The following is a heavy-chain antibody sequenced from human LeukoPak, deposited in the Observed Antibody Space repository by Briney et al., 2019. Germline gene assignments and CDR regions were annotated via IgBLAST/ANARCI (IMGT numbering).Heavy chain of an antibody. CDR3: ARAAGHAGSPYYYYYYGMDV. Sequence: PSETLSLTCAVYGGSFSGYYWSWIRQPPGKGLEWIGEINHSGSTNYNPSLKSRVTISVDTSKNQFSLKLSSVTAADTAVYYCARAAGHAGSPYYYYYYGMDVWGKGTTATVSS. D-gene: IGHD3-10*01. J-gene: IGHJ6*04. CDR1: GGSFSGYY. CDR2: INHSGST. V-gene: IGHV4-34*01.